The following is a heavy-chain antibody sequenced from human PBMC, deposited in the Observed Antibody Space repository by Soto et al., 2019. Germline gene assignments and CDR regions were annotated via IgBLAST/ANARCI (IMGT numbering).Heavy chain of an antibody. CDR1: GFPFSGST. CDR3: FRENYFSYHGMDV. V-gene: IGHV3-73*02. Sequence: EVQLVESGGGLVQPGGSLRLSCAGSGFPFSGSTIHWIRQASGKGLEWVGRIRSKANSYATAYAASVKGRFIISRDDSKTTAYLQMSSLKIEDTAVYYCFRENYFSYHGMDVWGQGTTVTVSS. CDR2: IRSKANSYAT. J-gene: IGHJ6*02.